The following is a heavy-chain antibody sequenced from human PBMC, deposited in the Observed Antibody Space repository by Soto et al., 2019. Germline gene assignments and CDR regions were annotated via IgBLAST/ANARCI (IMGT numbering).Heavy chain of an antibody. J-gene: IGHJ4*02. D-gene: IGHD1-26*01. CDR3: ATPGTGSYPR. CDR2: ISSDGGNK. V-gene: IGHV3-30-3*01. CDR1: GFPFSSYA. Sequence: QVQLVESGGGVVQPGRSLRLSCAASGFPFSSYAMHWVRQAPGKGLEWVAVISSDGGNKYYADSVKGRFTISRDNSKNTLYVRMNSLGPEDTAVYYCATPGTGSYPRWGQGTLVIVSS.